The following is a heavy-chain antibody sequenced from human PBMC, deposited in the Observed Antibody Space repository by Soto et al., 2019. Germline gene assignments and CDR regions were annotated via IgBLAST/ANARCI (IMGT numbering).Heavy chain of an antibody. V-gene: IGHV1-46*01. CDR3: ASSMTTVTPGAD. J-gene: IGHJ4*02. CDR2: INPSGGST. Sequence: QVQLVQSGAEVKKPGASVKVSCKASGYTFTSYYMHWVRQAPGQGLEWMGIINPSGGSTSYAQKCQGRVTMTRDTSTSTVYMELSSLRSEDTAVYYCASSMTTVTPGADWGQGTLVTVSS. CDR1: GYTFTSYY. D-gene: IGHD4-17*01.